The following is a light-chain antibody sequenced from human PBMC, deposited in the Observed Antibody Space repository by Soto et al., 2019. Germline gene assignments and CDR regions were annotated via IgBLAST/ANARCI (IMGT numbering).Light chain of an antibody. CDR3: QHLNSSPFT. CDR2: TTS. J-gene: IGKJ3*01. Sequence: IQLTQSPSSLSASVGDRVTITCRASQAISNYLACYQQKPGKAPKLLIYTTSTLQSGVPSRFSGSGSGTDFTLTISSLQPEDFATYYCQHLNSSPFTFGPGTRVDF. V-gene: IGKV1-9*01. CDR1: QAISNY.